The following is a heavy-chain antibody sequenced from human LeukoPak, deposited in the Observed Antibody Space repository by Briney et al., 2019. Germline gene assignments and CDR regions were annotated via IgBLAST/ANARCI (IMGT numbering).Heavy chain of an antibody. D-gene: IGHD4-4*01. CDR1: GGSFSGYY. V-gene: IGHV4-34*01. CDR2: INHSGST. Sequence: SETLSLTCAVYGGSFSGYYWSWIRQPPGKGLEWIGEINHSGSTNYNPSLKSRVTISVDTSKNQFSLKLSSVTVADTAVYYCASLATVTTPFDYWGQGTLVTVSS. J-gene: IGHJ4*02. CDR3: ASLATVTTPFDY.